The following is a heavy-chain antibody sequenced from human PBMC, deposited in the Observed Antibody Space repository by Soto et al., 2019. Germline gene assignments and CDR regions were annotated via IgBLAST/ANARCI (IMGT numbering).Heavy chain of an antibody. D-gene: IGHD1-26*01. J-gene: IGHJ6*02. CDR2: MYYSGST. Sequence: SETLSLTCTVSGDSISSDDYYWSWIRQPPGKGLEWIAYMYYSGSTYYDPSLKSRVAISVDTSKNQFSLKLSSVTAADTAVYYCARGEGYALDVWGQGTTVTVSS. CDR3: ARGEGYALDV. V-gene: IGHV4-30-4*01. CDR1: GDSISSDDYY.